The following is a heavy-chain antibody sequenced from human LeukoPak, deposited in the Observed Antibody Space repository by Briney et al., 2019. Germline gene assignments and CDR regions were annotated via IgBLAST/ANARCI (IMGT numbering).Heavy chain of an antibody. CDR1: GFTVSSNY. V-gene: IGHV3-53*01. CDR2: IYSGGST. D-gene: IGHD3-22*01. Sequence: PGGSLRLSCAASGFTVSSNYMSCVRQAPGKGLEWVSVIYSGGSTYYADSVKGRFTISRDNSKNTLYLQMNSLRAEDTAVYYCARDPHYYDSSGSGDAFDIWGQGTMVTVSS. J-gene: IGHJ3*02. CDR3: ARDPHYYDSSGSGDAFDI.